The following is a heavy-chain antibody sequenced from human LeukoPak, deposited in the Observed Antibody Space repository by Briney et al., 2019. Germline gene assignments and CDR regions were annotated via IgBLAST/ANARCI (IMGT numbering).Heavy chain of an antibody. D-gene: IGHD3-22*01. J-gene: IGHJ3*02. CDR1: GFTFSDYY. CDR2: ISSSNSYT. V-gene: IGHV3-11*06. CDR3: ARDESPRYYDNSNYYPDAFDI. Sequence: SGGSLRLSCAASGFTFSDYYMSWIRQAPGKGLEWVSYISSSNSYTNYADSVKGRFTISRDNAKNSLSLQMNGLRAEDTAVYYCARDESPRYYDNSNYYPDAFDIWGRGTMVTVSS.